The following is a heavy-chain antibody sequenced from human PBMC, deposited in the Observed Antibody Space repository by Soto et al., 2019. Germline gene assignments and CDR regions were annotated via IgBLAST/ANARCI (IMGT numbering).Heavy chain of an antibody. Sequence: GESLKISCEGSGYRFTSHWINWVRQMPGKGLEWMGRIDPADPYTKYNPSFQGHVTMSADKSINTAYLQWSSLKASDTAMFFFARPRNCSPLTEIYFWGQGTQVTVSS. D-gene: IGHD2-15*01. V-gene: IGHV5-10-1*01. CDR2: IDPADPYT. CDR1: GYRFTSHW. CDR3: ARPRNCSPLTEIYF. J-gene: IGHJ4*02.